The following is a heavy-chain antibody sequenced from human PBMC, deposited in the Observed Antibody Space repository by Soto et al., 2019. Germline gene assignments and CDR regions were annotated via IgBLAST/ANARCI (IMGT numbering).Heavy chain of an antibody. CDR3: ARSASDLPMIVVVPDY. D-gene: IGHD3-22*01. CDR2: IWYDGSNK. V-gene: IGHV3-33*01. J-gene: IGHJ4*02. Sequence: PGGSLRLSCAASGFTFSSYGMHWVRQAPGKGLEWVAVIWYDGSNKYYADSVKGRFTISRDNSKNTLYLQMNSLRAEDTAVYYCARSASDLPMIVVVPDYWGQGTLVTVSS. CDR1: GFTFSSYG.